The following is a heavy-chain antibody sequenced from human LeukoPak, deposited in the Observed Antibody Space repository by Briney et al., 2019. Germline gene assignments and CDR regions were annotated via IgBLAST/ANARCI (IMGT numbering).Heavy chain of an antibody. D-gene: IGHD3-10*01. Sequence: ASVKVSCKASAYTFTSYNINWVRQATGQGLEWMGWMNPNSGNTGYAQKFQGRVTMTRNTSISTAYMELSSLTSEDTAEYYCARDGSGSYYDRGWFDPWGQGTLVTVSS. CDR1: AYTFTSYN. V-gene: IGHV1-8*01. CDR2: MNPNSGNT. J-gene: IGHJ5*02. CDR3: ARDGSGSYYDRGWFDP.